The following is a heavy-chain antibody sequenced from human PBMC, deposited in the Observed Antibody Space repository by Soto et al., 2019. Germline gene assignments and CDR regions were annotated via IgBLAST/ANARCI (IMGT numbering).Heavy chain of an antibody. J-gene: IGHJ6*01. CDR1: GYSFTSYW. Sequence: EESVKISCKVSGYSFTSYWIGWVLQMPGKGLECMGIIYPGDSDTRYSPSFQGQVTISADKSISTAYLQWSSLKASDTAMYYCARQPRSYRSSAVYYSYYYGMDVWGQGTPVTVSS. V-gene: IGHV5-51*01. D-gene: IGHD6-6*01. CDR2: IYPGDSDT. CDR3: ARQPRSYRSSAVYYSYYYGMDV.